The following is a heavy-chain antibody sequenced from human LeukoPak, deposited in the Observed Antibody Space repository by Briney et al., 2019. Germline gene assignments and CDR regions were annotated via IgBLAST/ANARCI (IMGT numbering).Heavy chain of an antibody. Sequence: SETLSLTCTVSGGSISSSRYYWGWIRQPPGKGLEWIGSIYYSGSTYYNPSLKSRVTISVDTSKNQFSLKLSSVTAADTAVYYCARQRINWNDVDYWGQGTLVTVSS. CDR3: ARQRINWNDVDY. J-gene: IGHJ4*02. CDR2: IYYSGST. D-gene: IGHD1-20*01. CDR1: GGSISSSRYY. V-gene: IGHV4-39*01.